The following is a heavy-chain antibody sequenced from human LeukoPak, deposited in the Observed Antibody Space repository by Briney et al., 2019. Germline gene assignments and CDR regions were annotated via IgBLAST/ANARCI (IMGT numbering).Heavy chain of an antibody. Sequence: SETLSLTCSVSGGSISRHYWSWMRQPPGKGLEWIGYIYYTGSTDYNPSLKSRVTISVDTSKNQLSLKLSSVTAADAAVYYCARSDGAGATDYWGQGTLVTVSS. J-gene: IGHJ4*02. CDR2: IYYTGST. CDR1: GGSISRHY. CDR3: ARSDGAGATDY. D-gene: IGHD1-26*01. V-gene: IGHV4-59*11.